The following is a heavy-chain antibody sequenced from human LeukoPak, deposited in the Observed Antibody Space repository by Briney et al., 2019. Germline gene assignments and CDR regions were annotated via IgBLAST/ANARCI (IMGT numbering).Heavy chain of an antibody. Sequence: SVKVSCKASGGTFSSYAISWVRQAPGQGLEWMGGIIPIFGTANYAQKFQGRVTITADKSTSTAYMELSSLRSEDTAVYYCARVLFVIRGYYYYYMDVWGKGTTVTVSS. V-gene: IGHV1-69*06. CDR2: IIPIFGTA. J-gene: IGHJ6*03. D-gene: IGHD3-10*02. CDR3: ARVLFVIRGYYYYYMDV. CDR1: GGTFSSYA.